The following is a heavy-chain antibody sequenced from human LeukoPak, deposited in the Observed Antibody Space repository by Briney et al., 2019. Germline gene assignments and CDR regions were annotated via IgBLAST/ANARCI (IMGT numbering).Heavy chain of an antibody. D-gene: IGHD5-12*01. Sequence: SETLSPTCTVSGGSISSYYWSWIRQPPGKGLEWIGYIYYSGSTNYNPSLKSRVTISVDTSKNQFSLKLSSVTAADTAVYYCARGTYGGYSGYLNWFDPWGQGTLVTVSS. CDR2: IYYSGST. J-gene: IGHJ5*02. CDR1: GGSISSYY. V-gene: IGHV4-59*01. CDR3: ARGTYGGYSGYLNWFDP.